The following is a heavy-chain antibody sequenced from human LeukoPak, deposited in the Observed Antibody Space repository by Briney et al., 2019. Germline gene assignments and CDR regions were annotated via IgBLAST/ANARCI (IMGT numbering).Heavy chain of an antibody. CDR1: GFTFSDYA. CDR3: ARETPDSSGWD. V-gene: IGHV3-23*01. CDR2: ISVSGGGT. D-gene: IGHD6-19*01. Sequence: GGSLRLSCAASGFTFSDYAMNWVRQAPGKGLEWVSVISVSGGGTYFADSVKGRFTVSRDNSKNTLYLQMNSLRAEDTAVYYCARETPDSSGWDWGQGTLVTVSS. J-gene: IGHJ4*02.